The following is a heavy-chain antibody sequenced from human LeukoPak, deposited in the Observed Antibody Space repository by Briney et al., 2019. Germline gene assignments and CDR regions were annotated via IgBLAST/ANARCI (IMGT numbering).Heavy chain of an antibody. CDR1: GFTFSSYS. J-gene: IGHJ5*02. D-gene: IGHD3-22*01. CDR2: ISSSSSYI. CDR3: ARDAQDSSGYYYSWFDP. V-gene: IGHV3-21*01. Sequence: PGGSLRLSCAASGFTFSSYSMNWVRQAPGKGLEWVSSISSSSSYIYYADSVKGRLTISRDNAKNSLYLQMNSLRAEDTAVYYCARDAQDSSGYYYSWFDPWGQGTLVTVSS.